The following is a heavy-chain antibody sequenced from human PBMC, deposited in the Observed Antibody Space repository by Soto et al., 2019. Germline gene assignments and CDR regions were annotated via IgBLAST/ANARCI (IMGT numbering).Heavy chain of an antibody. CDR1: GGSISSSSFY. J-gene: IGHJ4*02. CDR3: ARGGDGYKPTDY. V-gene: IGHV4-39*07. Sequence: SETLSLTCTVSGGSISSSSFYWGWIRQPPGKGLEWIGSIYYSGSTNYNPSLKSRVTISVDTSKNQFSLKPSSVTAADTAVYYCARGGDGYKPTDYWGQGTLVTVSS. D-gene: IGHD3-16*01. CDR2: IYYSGST.